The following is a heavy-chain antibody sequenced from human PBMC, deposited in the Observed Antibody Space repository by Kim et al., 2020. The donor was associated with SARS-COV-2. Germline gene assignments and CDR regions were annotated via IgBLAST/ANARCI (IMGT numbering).Heavy chain of an antibody. CDR1: GGSISTSTYY. CDR2: IYYSGST. V-gene: IGHV4-39*01. CDR3: ARHPKWFGDPTRMDV. J-gene: IGHJ6*02. Sequence: SDTLSLTCTVSGGSISTSTYYWGWIRQPPGKGLEWIGTIYYSGSTYYNPSLKSRVTISVDTSKNQFSLKLSSVTAADTAVYYCARHPKWFGDPTRMDVWGQGNTVTVSS. D-gene: IGHD3-10*01.